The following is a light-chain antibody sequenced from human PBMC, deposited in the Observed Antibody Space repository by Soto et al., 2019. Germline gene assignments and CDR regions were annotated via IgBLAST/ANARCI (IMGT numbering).Light chain of an antibody. Sequence: EIVLTQSPGTLSLSPGERATLSCRASQSVSSSYLAWYQQKPGQAPRLLIYGASSRATGFPDRFSGSGSGTDFTLTISRLEPEDFAVYHCQQYDSSPRTFGQGTKVDIK. J-gene: IGKJ1*01. CDR3: QQYDSSPRT. V-gene: IGKV3-20*01. CDR2: GAS. CDR1: QSVSSSY.